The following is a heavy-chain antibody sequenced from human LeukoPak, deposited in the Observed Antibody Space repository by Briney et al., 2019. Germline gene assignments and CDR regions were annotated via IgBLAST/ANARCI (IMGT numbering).Heavy chain of an antibody. CDR2: TSGYNGDT. D-gene: IGHD3-22*01. Sequence: ASVKVSCKTSGYTFTSFGISWVRQAPGQGLEWMGWTSGYNGDTKYAQKFQGRVTIIADTSTTTAYMELTSLRSDDTAVYYCARSYYDSSGDYWGQGTLVTVSS. CDR3: ARSYYDSSGDY. J-gene: IGHJ4*02. V-gene: IGHV1-18*01. CDR1: GYTFTSFG.